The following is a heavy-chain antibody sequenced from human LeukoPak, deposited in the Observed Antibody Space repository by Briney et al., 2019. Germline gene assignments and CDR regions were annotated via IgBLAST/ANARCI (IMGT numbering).Heavy chain of an antibody. V-gene: IGHV4-59*01. CDR1: GGSISSYY. CDR2: IYYSGST. J-gene: IGHJ4*02. Sequence: PSETLSLTRTVSGGSISSYYWSWIRQPPGKGLEWIGYIYYSGSTNYNPSLKSRVTISVDTSKNQFSLKLSSVTAADTAVYYCARDTMVRGVISGYFDYWGQGTLVTVSS. D-gene: IGHD3-10*01. CDR3: ARDTMVRGVISGYFDY.